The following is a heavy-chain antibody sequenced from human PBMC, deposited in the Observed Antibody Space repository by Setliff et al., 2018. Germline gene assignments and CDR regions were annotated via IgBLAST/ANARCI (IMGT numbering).Heavy chain of an antibody. J-gene: IGHJ3*02. V-gene: IGHV1-18*01. CDR1: GYSFTSFG. CDR2: VSTYNGDT. CDR3: ARRPIALAGYRKGAFDI. Sequence: ASVKVSCKASGYSFTSFGITWVRQAPGQGLEWMGWVSTYNGDTNYAQKFRGRVTMTTDISTNTVYMELRTLRSDDTAVYYCARRPIALAGYRKGAFDIWGQGTMVTVSS. D-gene: IGHD6-19*01.